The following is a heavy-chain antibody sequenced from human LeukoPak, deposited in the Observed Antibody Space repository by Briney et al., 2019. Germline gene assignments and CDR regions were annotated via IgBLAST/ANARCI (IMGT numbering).Heavy chain of an antibody. V-gene: IGHV1-8*02. CDR1: GGTFSSYA. CDR3: ARVVGYSSGL. J-gene: IGHJ4*02. CDR2: MNPDSGNT. D-gene: IGHD6-19*01. Sequence: GASVKVSCKASGGTFSSYAINWVRQATGQGLEWMGWMNPDSGNTGYAQKFQGRVTMTRSTSINTAYMELSSLRSEDTAVYYCARVVGYSSGLWGQGTLVTVSS.